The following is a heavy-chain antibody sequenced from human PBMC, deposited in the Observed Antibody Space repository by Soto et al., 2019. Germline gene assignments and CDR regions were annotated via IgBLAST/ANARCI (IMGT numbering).Heavy chain of an antibody. Sequence: QVQLVQSGAEVNKPGASVKVSCKASGYTFTSRDINWMRQATGQGLEWMGWMNPNSGHTNYAQKFQGRVTMTRDTSISTAYMELTNLRSEDTAIYYCASDMSTTWGQGTLVTVSS. V-gene: IGHV1-8*01. J-gene: IGHJ5*02. CDR2: MNPNSGHT. CDR1: GYTFTSRD. D-gene: IGHD2-2*01. CDR3: ASDMSTT.